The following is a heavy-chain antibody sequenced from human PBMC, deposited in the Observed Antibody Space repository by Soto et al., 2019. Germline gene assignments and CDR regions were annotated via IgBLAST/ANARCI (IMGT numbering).Heavy chain of an antibody. V-gene: IGHV3-9*01. D-gene: IGHD1-26*01. CDR2: INWNSGSI. J-gene: IGHJ1*01. Sequence: GGSLRLSCAASGFTFDDYTMHLVRQVPGKGLEWVSGINWNSGSIGYADSVKGRFAISRDNAKNSLHLQMNSLRAEDTAFYYCLKDERKNGYSGHFRNWGQGTLVTGS. CDR3: LKDERKNGYSGHFRN. CDR1: GFTFDDYT.